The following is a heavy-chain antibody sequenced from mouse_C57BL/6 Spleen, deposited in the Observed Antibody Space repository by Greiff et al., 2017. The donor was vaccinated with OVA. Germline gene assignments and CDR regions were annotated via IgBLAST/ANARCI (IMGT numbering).Heavy chain of an antibody. CDR3: ARGVTTVVGYWYFDV. D-gene: IGHD1-1*01. Sequence: EVKLVESGGGLVKPGGSLKLSCAASGFTFSDYGMHWVRQAPEKGLEWVAYISSGSSTIYYADTVKGRFTISRDNAKNTLFLQMTSLRSEDTAMYYCARGVTTVVGYWYFDVWGTGTTVTVSS. V-gene: IGHV5-17*01. CDR2: ISSGSSTI. J-gene: IGHJ1*03. CDR1: GFTFSDYG.